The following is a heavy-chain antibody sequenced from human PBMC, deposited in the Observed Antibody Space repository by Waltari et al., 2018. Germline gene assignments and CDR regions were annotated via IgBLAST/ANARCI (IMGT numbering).Heavy chain of an antibody. J-gene: IGHJ4*02. CDR1: GGSISSGAYS. D-gene: IGHD5-12*01. CDR2: IYHSGTT. CDR3: ARGRGYDSDHFDY. Sequence: QLQLQESGPRLVKPSQTLSLTCAVSGGSISSGAYSWSWIRQPPGKGLEWIGYIYHSGTTYYNPSLKSRVTISVDRSKNQFSLKLSSVTAADTAVYYCARGRGYDSDHFDYWGQGALVTVSS. V-gene: IGHV4-30-2*01.